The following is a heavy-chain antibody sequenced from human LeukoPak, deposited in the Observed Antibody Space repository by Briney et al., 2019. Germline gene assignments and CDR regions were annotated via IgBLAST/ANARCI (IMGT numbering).Heavy chain of an antibody. D-gene: IGHD1-1*01. J-gene: IGHJ2*01. CDR3: ARDSNWDYSTSWYFDL. CDR2: MYHDGRRK. CDR1: GLILRSYT. V-gene: IGHV3-30*04. Sequence: GGSLTLSCSVSGLILRSYTLHWLRQAAGRGLDWLAFMYHDGRRKYYADSVRGRFTISRDNSKSTLYLQMDSLRADDTAVYYCARDSNWDYSTSWYFDLRGRGTLVTVSS.